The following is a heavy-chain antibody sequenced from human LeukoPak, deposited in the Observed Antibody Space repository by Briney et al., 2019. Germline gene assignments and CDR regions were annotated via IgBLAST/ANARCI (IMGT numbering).Heavy chain of an antibody. CDR2: IYYSGST. V-gene: IGHV4-59*01. CDR3: ARLNYGSGSYPFDY. J-gene: IGHJ4*02. Sequence: KASETLSLTCTVSGGSISSYYWSWIRQPPGKGLEWIGYIYYSGSTNYNPSLKSRVTISVDTSKNQFSLKLSSVTAADTAVYYCARLNYGSGSYPFDYWGQGTLVTVSS. CDR1: GGSISSYY. D-gene: IGHD3-10*01.